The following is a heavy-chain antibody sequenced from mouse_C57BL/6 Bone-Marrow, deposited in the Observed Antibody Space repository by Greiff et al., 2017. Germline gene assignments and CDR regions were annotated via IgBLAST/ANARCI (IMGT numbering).Heavy chain of an antibody. CDR2: IWWDDDK. J-gene: IGHJ2*01. D-gene: IGHD2-1*01. V-gene: IGHV8-8*01. CDR3: ARIYLLWYHYFDY. CDR1: GFSLRTFGMG. Sequence: QVTLKESGPGLLQPSQTLSLTCSFSGFSLRTFGMGVGWIRQPSGKGLEWLAHIWWDDDKYYHTALQSRPTISKDTSKNQVCLKIANVDTADTATYYCARIYLLWYHYFDYWGQGTTLTVS.